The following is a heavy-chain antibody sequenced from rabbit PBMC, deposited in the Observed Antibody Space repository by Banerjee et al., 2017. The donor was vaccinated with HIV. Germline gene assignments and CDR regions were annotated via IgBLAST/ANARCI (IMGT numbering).Heavy chain of an antibody. D-gene: IGHD7-1*01. CDR1: RFDFSAYG. Sequence: QEQLVESGGGLVQPGGNLTLTCTASRFDFSAYGVSWVRQAPGKGLEWIGYIDPTFSGTYYAPWVNGRFTISSHNAQNTLYLRLNSLTAADTATYFCARGDGAYAGYDGDAHFKLWGPGTLVTVS. J-gene: IGHJ4*01. CDR2: IDPTFSGT. V-gene: IGHV1S47*01. CDR3: ARGDGAYAGYDGDAHFKL.